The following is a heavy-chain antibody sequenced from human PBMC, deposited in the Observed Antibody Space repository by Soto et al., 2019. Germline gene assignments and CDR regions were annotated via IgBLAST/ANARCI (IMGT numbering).Heavy chain of an antibody. V-gene: IGHV4-34*01. CDR3: ASGDYWYFAL. CDR1: GGSLSTYY. Sequence: QVQLQQWGAGLLKPSETLSLTCAVYGGSLSTYYWSWVRQPPGKGLEWIGEINRSGNTNYNPSLKSRVTISVDTSKNLFSLKLNAVTAADTAVYYCASGDYWYFALWGRGTLVTVSS. CDR2: INRSGNT. J-gene: IGHJ2*01.